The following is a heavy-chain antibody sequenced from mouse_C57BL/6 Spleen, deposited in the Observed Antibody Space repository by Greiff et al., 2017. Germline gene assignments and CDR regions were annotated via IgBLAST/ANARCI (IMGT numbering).Heavy chain of an antibody. CDR1: GFSLTSYG. D-gene: IGHD2-4*01. CDR3: ARSYYDVNSYSFDY. V-gene: IGHV2-2*01. CDR2: IWSGGST. Sequence: VQRVESGPGLVQPSQSLSITCTVSGFSLTSYGVHWVRQSPGKGLEWLGLIWSGGSTDYNAAFISRLSISKDNSKSQVFFKMNSLQADDTAIYYCARSYYDVNSYSFDYWGQGTTLTVSS. J-gene: IGHJ2*01.